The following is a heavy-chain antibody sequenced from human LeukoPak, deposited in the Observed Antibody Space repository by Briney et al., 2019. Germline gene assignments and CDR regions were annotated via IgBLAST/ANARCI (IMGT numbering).Heavy chain of an antibody. V-gene: IGHV7-4-1*02. CDR1: GGTFSSYA. CDR2: INTNTGNP. J-gene: IGHJ4*02. D-gene: IGHD2-2*03. Sequence: ASVKVSCKASGGTFSSYAISWVRQAPGQGLEWMGWINTNTGNPTYAQGFTGRFVFSLDTSDSTTYLQISSLKAEDTAVYYCARGHWIFGDSKFPLYWGQGTLVTVSS. CDR3: ARGHWIFGDSKFPLY.